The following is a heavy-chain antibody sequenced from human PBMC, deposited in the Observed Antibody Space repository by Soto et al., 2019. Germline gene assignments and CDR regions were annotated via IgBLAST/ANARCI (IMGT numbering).Heavy chain of an antibody. CDR1: GFTFSSYG. CDR2: ISYDGSNK. CDR3: ARDLYQLLPPHGMDV. Sequence: PGGSLRLSCAASGFTFSSYGMHWVRQAPGKGLEWVAVISYDGSNKYYADSVKGRFTISRDNSKNTLYLQMNSLRAEDTAVYYCARDLYQLLPPHGMDVWGQGTTVTVSS. V-gene: IGHV3-30*03. D-gene: IGHD2-2*01. J-gene: IGHJ6*02.